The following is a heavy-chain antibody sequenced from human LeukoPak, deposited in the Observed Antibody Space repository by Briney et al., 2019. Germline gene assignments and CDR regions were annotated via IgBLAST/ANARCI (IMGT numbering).Heavy chain of an antibody. CDR3: ARSAWPPYSSSGDY. Sequence: PRASVKVSCKASGGTFSSYAISWVRQAPGQGLEWMGGIIPIFGTANYAQKFQGRVTITADESTSTAYMELSSLRSEDTAVYYCARSAWPPYSSSGDYWGQGTLVTVSS. CDR1: GGTFSSYA. J-gene: IGHJ4*02. CDR2: IIPIFGTA. V-gene: IGHV1-69*13. D-gene: IGHD6-13*01.